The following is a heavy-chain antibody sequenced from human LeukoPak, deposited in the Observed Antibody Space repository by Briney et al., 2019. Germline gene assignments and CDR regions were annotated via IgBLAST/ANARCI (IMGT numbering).Heavy chain of an antibody. V-gene: IGHV4-34*01. CDR2: INHSEST. J-gene: IGHJ6*04. CDR1: GGSFSGYY. D-gene: IGHD3-10*01. Sequence: SETLSLTCAVYGGSFSGYYWSWIRQPPGKGLEWIGEINHSESTNYNPSLKSRVTISVDTSKNQFSLKLSSVTAADTAVYYCARGSLSDHGSGSYYSTGMDVWGKGTTVTVSS. CDR3: ARGSLSDHGSGSYYSTGMDV.